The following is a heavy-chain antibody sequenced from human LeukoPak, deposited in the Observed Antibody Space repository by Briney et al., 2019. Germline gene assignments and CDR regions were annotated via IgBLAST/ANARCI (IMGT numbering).Heavy chain of an antibody. Sequence: TSETLSLTCAVYGGSFSGYYWSWLRQPPGKGLEWIGEINHSGSTNYNPSLKSRVTISVDTSKNQFSLKLSSVTAADTAIYYCQSRFLEWLLDYWGQGTLVTVSS. CDR3: QSRFLEWLLDY. D-gene: IGHD3-3*01. CDR2: INHSGST. J-gene: IGHJ4*02. V-gene: IGHV4-34*01. CDR1: GGSFSGYY.